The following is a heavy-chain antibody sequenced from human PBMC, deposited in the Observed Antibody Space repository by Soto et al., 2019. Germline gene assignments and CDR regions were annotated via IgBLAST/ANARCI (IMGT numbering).Heavy chain of an antibody. CDR3: ARTFGTYYDFWSGLNWFDP. CDR2: TYYSAGT. D-gene: IGHD3-3*01. J-gene: IGHJ5*02. V-gene: IGHV4-39*07. CDR1: GGSVGSSSYY. Sequence: PSETLSLTCNVSGGSVGSSSYYWGWIRQAPGKGLEWIVSTYYSAGTYYNPSLKSRVTTSMDASKNQFSLTVTSVTAADTAVYYCARTFGTYYDFWSGLNWFDPWGQGTLVPVSS.